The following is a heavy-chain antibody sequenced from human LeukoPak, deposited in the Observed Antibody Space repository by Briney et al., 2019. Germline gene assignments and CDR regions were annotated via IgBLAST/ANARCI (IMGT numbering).Heavy chain of an antibody. J-gene: IGHJ3*02. CDR3: AREPTPDIVVVVGAFDI. CDR2: INHSGST. CDR1: GGSFSGYY. D-gene: IGHD2-15*01. V-gene: IGHV4-34*01. Sequence: SETLSLTCAVYGGSFSGYYWSWIRQPPGKGLEWIGEINHSGSTNYNPSLKSRVTISVVTSKNQFSLKLSSVTAADTAVYYCAREPTPDIVVVVGAFDIWGQGTMVTVSS.